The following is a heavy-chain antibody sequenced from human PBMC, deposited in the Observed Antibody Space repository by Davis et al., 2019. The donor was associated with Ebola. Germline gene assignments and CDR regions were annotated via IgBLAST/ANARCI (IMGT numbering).Heavy chain of an antibody. CDR2: INSDGSST. Sequence: GESLKISCAASGFTFSSYWMHWVRQAPGKGLVWVSRINSDGSSTSYADSVKGRFTISRDNAKNSLYLQMNSLRAEDTAVYYCARLDDGIVGVFNWFDPWGQGTLVTVSS. V-gene: IGHV3-74*01. D-gene: IGHD1-26*01. J-gene: IGHJ5*02. CDR3: ARLDDGIVGVFNWFDP. CDR1: GFTFSSYW.